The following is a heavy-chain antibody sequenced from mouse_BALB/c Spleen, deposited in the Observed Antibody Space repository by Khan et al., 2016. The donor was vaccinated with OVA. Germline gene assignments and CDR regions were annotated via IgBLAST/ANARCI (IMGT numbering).Heavy chain of an antibody. J-gene: IGHJ2*01. CDR2: INTHSGVP. Sequence: QIQLVQSGPELKKPGETVRISCKASGYTSTTAGMQWVQKMPGKGLKWIGWINTHSGVPKYAEDFKGRFAFSLETSASTAYLQISNLKNEDTATYFCARGDTTANFDYWGQGTTLTVSS. V-gene: IGHV9-4*02. D-gene: IGHD1-2*01. CDR3: ARGDTTANFDY. CDR1: GYTSTTAG.